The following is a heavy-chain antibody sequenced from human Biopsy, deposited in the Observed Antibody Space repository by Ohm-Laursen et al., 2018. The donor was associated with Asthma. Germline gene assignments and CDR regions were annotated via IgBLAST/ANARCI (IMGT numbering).Heavy chain of an antibody. V-gene: IGHV4-34*01. CDR2: THHRGYT. CDR1: GGSFSSNY. CDR3: ARGSSSRLSQWELLVSGGKRAHSYYGMDV. D-gene: IGHD1-26*01. Sequence: SETLSLTCAVYGGSFSSNYWSWIRQTPGKGLEWLGDTHHRGYTNYNPSLRRRPTLSEDTSKNQFSLRLTSVAAADTAVYYCARGSSSRLSQWELLVSGGKRAHSYYGMDVWGQGTTVTVSS. J-gene: IGHJ6*02.